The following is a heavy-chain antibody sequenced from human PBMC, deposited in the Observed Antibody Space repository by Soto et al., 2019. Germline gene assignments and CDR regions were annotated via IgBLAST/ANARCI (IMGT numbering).Heavy chain of an antibody. D-gene: IGHD2-2*02. CDR3: AKDLGGYCSSTTCYNGMDV. CDR2: ISGSGGST. Sequence: GGSLRLSCAASGFTFSSYAMSWVRQAPGKGLEWVSAISGSGGSTYYADSVKGRFTISRDNSKNTLYLQMNSLRAEDTAVYYCAKDLGGYCSSTTCYNGMDVWGQGTTVTVSS. J-gene: IGHJ6*02. V-gene: IGHV3-23*01. CDR1: GFTFSSYA.